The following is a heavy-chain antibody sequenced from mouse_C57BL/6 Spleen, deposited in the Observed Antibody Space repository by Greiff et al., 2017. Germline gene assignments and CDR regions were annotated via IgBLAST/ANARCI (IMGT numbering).Heavy chain of an antibody. V-gene: IGHV1-69*01. D-gene: IGHD2-5*01. CDR2: IDPSDSYT. Sequence: QVQLQQPGAELVMPGASVKLSCKASGYTFTSYWMHWVKQRPGQGLELIGEIDPSDSYTNYNQKFKGKSTLTVDKSSSTAYMQLSSLTSEDSAVYYCARKGNYSNYYFDYWGQGTTLTVSS. CDR3: ARKGNYSNYYFDY. J-gene: IGHJ2*01. CDR1: GYTFTSYW.